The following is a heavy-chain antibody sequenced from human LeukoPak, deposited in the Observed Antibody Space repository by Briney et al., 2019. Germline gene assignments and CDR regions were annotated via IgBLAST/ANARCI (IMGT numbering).Heavy chain of an antibody. D-gene: IGHD6-13*01. CDR1: GCRFTSYW. Sequence: GESLKISCKGSGCRFTSYWIGRVRQMPGKGLEWMGSIYPGDSDTRYSPSFQGQHTNSAEQSISTAYLQWSSRQASDTAMYYCARDVAAAEYMVDPWGQGTLVSVSS. J-gene: IGHJ5*02. CDR3: ARDVAAAEYMVDP. V-gene: IGHV5-51*01. CDR2: IYPGDSDT.